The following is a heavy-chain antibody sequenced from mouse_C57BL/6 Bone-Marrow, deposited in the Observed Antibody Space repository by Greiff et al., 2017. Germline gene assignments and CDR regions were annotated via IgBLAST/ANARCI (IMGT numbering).Heavy chain of an antibody. D-gene: IGHD1-1*01. CDR3: ARRHYYGSSYGGYFDY. Sequence: VHVKQSGAELVKPGASVKMSCKASGYTFTTYPIEWMKQNHGKSLEWIGNFHPYNDDTKYNEKFKGKATLTVEKSSSTVYLELSRLTSDDSAVYYCARRHYYGSSYGGYFDYWGQGTTLTVSA. CDR1: GYTFTTYP. CDR2: FHPYNDDT. V-gene: IGHV1-47*01. J-gene: IGHJ2*01.